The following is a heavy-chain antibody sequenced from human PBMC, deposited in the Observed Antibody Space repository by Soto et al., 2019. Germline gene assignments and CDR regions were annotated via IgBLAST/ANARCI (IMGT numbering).Heavy chain of an antibody. CDR2: ISWDGGYT. V-gene: IGHV3-9*01. J-gene: IGHJ3*01. CDR3: VKDEGVCNTISCKDAFDY. CDR1: GFSFVDYA. D-gene: IGHD3-3*01. Sequence: EVQLAESGGGLVQPGRSLRLSCAASGFSFVDYAMHWVRQVPGQGLEWVSGISWDGGYTGYAYSVKGRFTISRDNAKKGVYLQMNRLRVEDTALYYCVKDEGVCNTISCKDAFDYWGQGTKVTVS.